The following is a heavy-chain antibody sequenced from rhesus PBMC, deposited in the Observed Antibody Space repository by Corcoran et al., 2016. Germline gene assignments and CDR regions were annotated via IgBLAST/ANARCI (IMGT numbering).Heavy chain of an antibody. CDR3: ARQPSSRRNSIVGTTVDY. D-gene: IGHD1-44*01. CDR2: ICGGGVNT. J-gene: IGHJ4*01. Sequence: QIQLQESGPGLVKPSETLPLTCAVSGSSIRGNYWTWIRQAPGKGPEWIGRICGGGVNTDYHPSLKSRVTRSIDTSKNHFSLKLNSVTAADTAVYYCARQPSSRRNSIVGTTVDYWGQGVLVTVSS. V-gene: IGHV4S2*01. CDR1: GSSIRGNY.